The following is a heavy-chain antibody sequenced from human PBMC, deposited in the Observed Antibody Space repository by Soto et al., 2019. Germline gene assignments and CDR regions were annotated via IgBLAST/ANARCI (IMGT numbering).Heavy chain of an antibody. CDR2: IYYSGST. CDR1: GGSISSSSYY. CDR3: ARHSSGYSYGSFEY. J-gene: IGHJ4*02. V-gene: IGHV4-39*01. Sequence: SETLSLTCTVSGGSISSSSYYWGWIRQPPGKGLEWIGSIYYSGSTYYNPSLKSRVTISVDTSKNQFSLKLSSVTAADTAVYYCARHSSGYSYGSFEYWGQGTLVTVS. D-gene: IGHD5-18*01.